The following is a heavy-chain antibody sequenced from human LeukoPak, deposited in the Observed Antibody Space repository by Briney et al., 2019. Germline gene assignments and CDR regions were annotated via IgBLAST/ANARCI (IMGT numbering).Heavy chain of an antibody. V-gene: IGHV4-39*07. CDR2: IYYSGST. CDR1: GGSISSSSYY. Sequence: SETLSPTCTVSGGSISSSSYYWGWIRQPPGKGLEWIGSIYYSGSTYYNPSLKSRVTISVDTSKNQFSLKLSSVTAADTAVYYCAIGYYDSSGYFDYWGQGTLVTVSS. J-gene: IGHJ4*02. D-gene: IGHD3-22*01. CDR3: AIGYYDSSGYFDY.